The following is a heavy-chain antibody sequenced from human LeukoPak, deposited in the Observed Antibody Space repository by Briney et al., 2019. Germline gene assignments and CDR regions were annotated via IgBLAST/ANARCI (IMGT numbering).Heavy chain of an antibody. CDR1: GYTFTGYY. CDR2: INPNSGGT. V-gene: IGHV1-2*02. Sequence: ASVKVSCKASGYTFTGYYMHWVRQAPGQGLEWMGWINPNSGGTNYAQKFQGRVTMTRDTSISTAYMELSRLRSEDTAVYYCARDGSHRRLQYYYYYMDVWGKGTTVTVSS. D-gene: IGHD5-24*01. J-gene: IGHJ6*03. CDR3: ARDGSHRRLQYYYYYMDV.